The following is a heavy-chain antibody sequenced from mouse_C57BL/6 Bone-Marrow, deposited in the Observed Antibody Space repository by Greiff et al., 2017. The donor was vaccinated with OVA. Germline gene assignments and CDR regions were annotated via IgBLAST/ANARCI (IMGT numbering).Heavy chain of an antibody. CDR1: GFNIKDYY. CDR3: TKGALLLRYYFDY. V-gene: IGHV14-1*01. J-gene: IGHJ2*01. D-gene: IGHD1-1*01. Sequence: EVMLVESGAELVRPGASVKLSCTASGFNIKDYYMHWVKQRPEQGLEWIGRIDPEDGDTEYAPKFQGKATMTADTSSNTAYLQLSSLTSEDTAVYYCTKGALLLRYYFDYWGQGTTLTVSS. CDR2: IDPEDGDT.